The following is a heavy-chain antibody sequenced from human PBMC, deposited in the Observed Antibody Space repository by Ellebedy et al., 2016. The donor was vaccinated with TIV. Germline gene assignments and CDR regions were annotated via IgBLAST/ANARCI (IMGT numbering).Heavy chain of an antibody. CDR1: GFTFTSSA. J-gene: IGHJ6*02. CDR3: AANDYVILDYYYYYGMDV. CDR2: NVVGSGNT. D-gene: IGHD3-16*01. Sequence: AASVKVSCKASGFTFTSSAMQWVRQARGQRLEWIGWNVVGSGNTNYAQKFQERVTITRDMSTSTAYMELSSLRSEDTAVYYCAANDYVILDYYYYYGMDVWGQGTTVTVSS. V-gene: IGHV1-58*02.